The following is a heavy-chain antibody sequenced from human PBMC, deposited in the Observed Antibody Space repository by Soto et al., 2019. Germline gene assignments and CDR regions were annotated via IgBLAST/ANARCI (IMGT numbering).Heavy chain of an antibody. CDR1: GYSFATSG. CDR2: ISAYNGNT. CDR3: ARAGHYYDSSGYAN. V-gene: IGHV1-18*01. D-gene: IGHD3-22*01. Sequence: ASVKVSCKASGYSFATSGISWVRQAPGQGLEWMGWISAYNGNTNYEQKLQDRVTMATDTSTSTAYLELRSLRSDDTAVYYCARAGHYYDSSGYANWGQGTLVTVSS. J-gene: IGHJ4*02.